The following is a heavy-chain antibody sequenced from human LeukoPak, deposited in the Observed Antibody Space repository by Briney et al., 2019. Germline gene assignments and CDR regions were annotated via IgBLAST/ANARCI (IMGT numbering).Heavy chain of an antibody. J-gene: IGHJ3*02. CDR1: GYSISSGYY. V-gene: IGHV4-38-2*02. D-gene: IGHD3-22*01. CDR2: IYHSGST. Sequence: PSETLSLTCAVSGYSISSGYYWGWIRQPPGKGLEWSGSIYHSGSTYYNPSLKSRVTISVDTSKNEFSLKLSSVTAADTAVYYCAREGPTFINYSDSSCYYPDAFAICGQGTMVTVSS. CDR3: AREGPTFINYSDSSCYYPDAFAI.